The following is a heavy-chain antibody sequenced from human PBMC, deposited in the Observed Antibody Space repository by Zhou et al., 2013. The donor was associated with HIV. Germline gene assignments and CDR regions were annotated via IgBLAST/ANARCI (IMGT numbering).Heavy chain of an antibody. D-gene: IGHD1-26*01. CDR1: GGTFSSYA. CDR3: AREPDSGSYWGPFDY. J-gene: IGHJ4*02. Sequence: QVQLVQSGAEVKKPGSSVKVSCKASGGTFSSYAISWVRQAPGQGLEWMGRIIPILGIANYAQKFQGRVTITADKSTSTAYMELSSLRSEDTAVYYCAREPDSGSYWGPFDYWGQGTLVTVSS. V-gene: IGHV1-69*04. CDR2: IIPILGIA.